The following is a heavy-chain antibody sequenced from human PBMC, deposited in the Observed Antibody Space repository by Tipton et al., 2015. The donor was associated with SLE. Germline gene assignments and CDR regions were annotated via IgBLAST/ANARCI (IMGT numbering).Heavy chain of an antibody. Sequence: TLSLTCAVYGGSFSGYYWSWIRQPPGKGLEWIGEINHSGSTNYNPSLKSRVTISVDTSKNQFSLKLSSVTAADTAVYYCAREGGRYFDWLGDYWGQGTLVTVSS. CDR2: INHSGST. CDR1: GGSFSGYY. J-gene: IGHJ4*02. V-gene: IGHV4-34*01. D-gene: IGHD3-9*01. CDR3: AREGGRYFDWLGDY.